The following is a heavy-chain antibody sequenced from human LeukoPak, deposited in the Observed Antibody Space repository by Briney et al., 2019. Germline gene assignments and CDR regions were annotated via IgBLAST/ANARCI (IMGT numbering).Heavy chain of an antibody. CDR2: IWYDGSNK. V-gene: IGHV3-33*06. CDR1: GFTFSSYG. CDR3: AKDSQDGYSYWLEENYFDY. J-gene: IGHJ4*02. Sequence: PGGSLRLSCAASGFTFSSYGMHWVRQAPGKGLEWVAVIWYDGSNKYYADSVKGRFTISRDNSKNTLYLQMNSLRAEDTAVYYCAKDSQDGYSYWLEENYFDYWGQGTLVTVSS. D-gene: IGHD5-24*01.